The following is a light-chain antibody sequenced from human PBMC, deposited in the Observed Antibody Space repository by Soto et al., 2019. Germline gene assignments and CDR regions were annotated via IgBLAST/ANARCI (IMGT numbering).Light chain of an antibody. Sequence: DIQMTQSPSTLSASVGDRVTITCRASQSINTWLAWYQQKPGTAPKLLIYDASSLESGVPSRFSGSGSGTEFTLTISSLQSDDFATYYCQQYNRYWTFGQGTKVEIK. J-gene: IGKJ1*01. CDR1: QSINTW. CDR3: QQYNRYWT. V-gene: IGKV1-5*01. CDR2: DAS.